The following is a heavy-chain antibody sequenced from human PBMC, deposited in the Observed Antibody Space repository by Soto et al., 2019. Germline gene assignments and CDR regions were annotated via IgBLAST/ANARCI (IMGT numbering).Heavy chain of an antibody. J-gene: IGHJ6*02. CDR2: INPSGGST. CDR1: GYTFTSYY. V-gene: IGHV1-46*01. D-gene: IGHD3-22*01. CDR3: AREPDSSGWYYYYYGMDV. Sequence: ASVKVSCKASGYTFTSYYMHWVRQAPGQGLERMGIINPSGGSTSYAQKFQGRVTMTRDTSTSTVYMERSSLRSEDTAVYYCAREPDSSGWYYYYYGMDVWGQGTTVTVSS.